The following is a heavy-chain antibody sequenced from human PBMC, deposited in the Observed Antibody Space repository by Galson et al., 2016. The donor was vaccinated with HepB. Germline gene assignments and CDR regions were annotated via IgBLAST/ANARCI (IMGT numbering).Heavy chain of an antibody. J-gene: IGHJ4*02. CDR2: INEDGSIT. CDR1: GFAFRSYW. Sequence: RLSCAASGFAFRSYWMHWVRQAPGKGLVWVSRINEDGSITTYADSVKGRFTISRDNAKNTLYLEMISLRPEDTAVYYCARDLAGPFDYWGQGTLVTVSS. D-gene: IGHD6-19*01. V-gene: IGHV3-74*01. CDR3: ARDLAGPFDY.